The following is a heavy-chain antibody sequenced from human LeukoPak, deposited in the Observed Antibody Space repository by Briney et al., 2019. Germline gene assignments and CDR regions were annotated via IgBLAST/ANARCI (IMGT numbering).Heavy chain of an antibody. Sequence: GGSLRLSCAASGFTFNSYAIHWVRQAPGKGLEWVAVIWYDGSNKYYVDPVKGRFTISRDNSKNTLYLQMNSLRADDTAVYYCSRTYASGSFPFDYWGQGTLVTVSS. V-gene: IGHV3-33*08. D-gene: IGHD3-10*01. CDR2: IWYDGSNK. CDR3: SRTYASGSFPFDY. CDR1: GFTFNSYA. J-gene: IGHJ4*02.